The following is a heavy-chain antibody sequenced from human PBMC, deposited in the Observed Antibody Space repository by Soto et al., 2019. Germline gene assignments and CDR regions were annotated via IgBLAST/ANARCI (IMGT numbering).Heavy chain of an antibody. CDR3: ARDLLAKTLYSDPSYNAYSGLDV. CDR2: IWYDGNNK. J-gene: IGHJ6*02. CDR1: GFTFSSYG. V-gene: IGHV3-33*01. Sequence: QVQLVESGGGVVQPGRSLRLSCAASGFTFSSYGIHWVRQAPGKGLEWVAVIWYDGNNKYYADSMKGRFTISRDNSKNTLYLQMNSLRAEDTAVYYCARDLLAKTLYSDPSYNAYSGLDVWGQGTTVTVCS. D-gene: IGHD4-17*01.